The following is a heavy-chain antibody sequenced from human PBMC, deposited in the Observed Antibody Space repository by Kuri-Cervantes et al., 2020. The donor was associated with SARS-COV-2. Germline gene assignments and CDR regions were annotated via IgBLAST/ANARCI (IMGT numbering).Heavy chain of an antibody. CDR3: VRDLNWAFDF. V-gene: IGHV3-30*02. D-gene: IGHD3-16*01. CDR1: GFTFSSYG. Sequence: LSLTCAASGFTFSSYGMHWVRQAPGKGLEWVAFIRYDGSNKYYADSVKGRFTISRGNAEDSLYLQMSSLRAEDTAFYYCVRDLNWAFDFWGQGTLVTVSS. CDR2: IRYDGSNK. J-gene: IGHJ5*01.